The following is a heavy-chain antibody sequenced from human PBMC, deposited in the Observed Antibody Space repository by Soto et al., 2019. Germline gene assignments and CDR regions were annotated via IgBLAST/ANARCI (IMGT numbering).Heavy chain of an antibody. Sequence: ASVKVSCKASGGTFGSHGIAWVRQAPGQGLEWMGGLIAMLGTPTYARKVQGRATITADESLTSSYLELRSLRPEDTAVYFCARGAMANFDYWGQGTVVTVSS. CDR3: ARGAMANFDY. J-gene: IGHJ4*02. D-gene: IGHD5-18*01. V-gene: IGHV1-69*13. CDR1: GGTFGSHG. CDR2: LIAMLGTP.